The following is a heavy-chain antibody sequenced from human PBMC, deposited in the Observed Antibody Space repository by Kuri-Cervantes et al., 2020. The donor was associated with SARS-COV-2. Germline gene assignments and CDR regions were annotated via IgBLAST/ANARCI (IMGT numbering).Heavy chain of an antibody. V-gene: IGHV3-48*03. J-gene: IGHJ2*01. CDR1: GFTFSSYE. CDR3: ARESRDAYNLGSFDL. D-gene: IGHD5-24*01. CDR2: ISSSGSSI. Sequence: GGSLRLSCAAYGFTFSSYEMHWVRQAPGKGLEWVSYISSSGSSIYYADSVKGRFTISRDNAKNSLYLQMNSLRDEDTAVYYCARESRDAYNLGSFDLWGRGTLVTVSS.